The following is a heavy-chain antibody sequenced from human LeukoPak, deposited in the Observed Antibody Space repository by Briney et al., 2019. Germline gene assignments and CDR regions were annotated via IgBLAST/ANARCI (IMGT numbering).Heavy chain of an antibody. CDR2: IIPIFGTA. D-gene: IGHD1-26*01. J-gene: IGHJ6*03. CDR3: ARDLGIVGATTSYYYYMDV. Sequence: ASVKVSCKASAGTFSSYAISWVRQAPGQGLEWMGWIIPIFGTANYAQKFQGRVTITTDESTSTAYMELSSLRSEDTAVYYCARDLGIVGATTSYYYYMDVWGKGTTVTVSS. V-gene: IGHV1-69*05. CDR1: AGTFSSYA.